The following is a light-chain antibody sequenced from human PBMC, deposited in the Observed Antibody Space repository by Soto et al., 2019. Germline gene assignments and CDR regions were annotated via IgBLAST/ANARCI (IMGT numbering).Light chain of an antibody. V-gene: IGLV1-47*02. CDR2: SNN. J-gene: IGLJ2*01. CDR3: AAWDDSLSAVV. Sequence: QAVVTQTPSASGTPGQRVTISCSGSRSNIGTNYVYWYQQVPGTAPKLLIYSNNQRPSGVPDRFSGSKSGTSASLAISGLRSDDEADYYCAAWDDSLSAVVFGGGTKLTVL. CDR1: RSNIGTNY.